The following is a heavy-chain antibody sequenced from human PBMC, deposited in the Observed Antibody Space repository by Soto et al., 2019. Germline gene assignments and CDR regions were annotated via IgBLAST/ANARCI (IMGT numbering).Heavy chain of an antibody. Sequence: QVQLQESGPGLVKPSQTLSLTCTVSGGSISSGDYYWSWIRQPPGKGLAWIGYIYYSGSTYYTPSLKSRVTISVDTSKHQFSLKLSSVTAADTAVYYCARVPYYVGEYYFDYWGHGTLVTVSS. J-gene: IGHJ4*01. V-gene: IGHV4-30-4*01. CDR3: ARVPYYVGEYYFDY. CDR2: IYYSGST. D-gene: IGHD3-10*02. CDR1: GGSISSGDYY.